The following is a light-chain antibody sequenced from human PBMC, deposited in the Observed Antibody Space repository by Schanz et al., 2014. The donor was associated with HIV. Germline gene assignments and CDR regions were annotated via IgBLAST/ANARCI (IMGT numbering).Light chain of an antibody. CDR2: EVS. CDR1: SSDVGGYDY. J-gene: IGLJ2*01. CDR3: SSNAGSNILI. Sequence: QSALTQPRSASGSPGQSVTISCTGTSSDVGGYDYVSWYQQHPGKAPKLIIYEVSERPSGVPDRFSGSKSGNTASLTVSGLQAEDEADYFCSSNAGSNILIFGGGTKLTVL. V-gene: IGLV2-8*01.